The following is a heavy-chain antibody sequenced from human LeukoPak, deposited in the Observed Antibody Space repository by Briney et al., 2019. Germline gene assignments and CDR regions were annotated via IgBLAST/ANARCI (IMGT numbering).Heavy chain of an antibody. Sequence: SAETLTLTCTVSGGTVSRNTIYWNWIRQPPGKGLEWIGYIYYSGSTNYNPSLKSRVTLSVDPSKNQFSLKLTSLTAADTAVYYCARVASSGCLRLWGQASQVTVSS. CDR1: GGTVSRNTIY. D-gene: IGHD3-22*01. V-gene: IGHV4-61*01. CDR3: ARVASSGCLRL. CDR2: IYYSGST. J-gene: IGHJ1*01.